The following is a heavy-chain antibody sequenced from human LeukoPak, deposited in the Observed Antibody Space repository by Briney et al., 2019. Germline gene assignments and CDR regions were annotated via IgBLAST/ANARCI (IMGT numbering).Heavy chain of an antibody. Sequence: SVKVSCKASGGTFTSYAISWVRQAPGQGLEWMGRIIPIFGTANYAQKFQVRVTITTDETTSTAYMELSSLRSEDTAVYYCARAERYSSGWYPYYWGQGTLVTVSS. CDR3: ARAERYSSGWYPYY. J-gene: IGHJ4*02. CDR1: GGTFTSYA. V-gene: IGHV1-69*05. CDR2: IIPIFGTA. D-gene: IGHD6-19*01.